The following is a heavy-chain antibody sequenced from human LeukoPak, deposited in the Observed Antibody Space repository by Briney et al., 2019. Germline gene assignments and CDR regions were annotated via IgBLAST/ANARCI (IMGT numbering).Heavy chain of an antibody. V-gene: IGHV3-7*01. CDR2: IKQDGSEK. CDR1: GFTFSSYW. J-gene: IGHJ6*03. D-gene: IGHD4-17*01. CDR3: AREGMTTVSNTYYYYYMDV. Sequence: GGSLRLSCAASGFTFSSYWMSWVRQAPGKGLEWVANIKQDGSEKYYVDSVKGRFTISRDNAKNSLYLQMNSLRAEDTAVYYCAREGMTTVSNTYYYYYMDVWGKGTTVTVSS.